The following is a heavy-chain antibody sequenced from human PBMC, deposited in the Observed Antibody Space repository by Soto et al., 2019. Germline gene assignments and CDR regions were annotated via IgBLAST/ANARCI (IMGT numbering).Heavy chain of an antibody. Sequence: QVQLVQSGAEVKKPGASVKVSCKASGYTFSTYGISWVRQAPGQRLERMGWISVYNGNTKNAQRLHGRVTMTTDTSTSTAYMELRSLRSDDTAVYYCARDPQLERRREFDYWGQGTLVTVSS. CDR1: GYTFSTYG. J-gene: IGHJ4*02. CDR2: ISVYNGNT. V-gene: IGHV1-18*01. CDR3: ARDPQLERRREFDY. D-gene: IGHD1-1*01.